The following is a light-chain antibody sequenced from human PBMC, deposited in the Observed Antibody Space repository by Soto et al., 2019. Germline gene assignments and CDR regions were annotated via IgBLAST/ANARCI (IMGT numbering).Light chain of an antibody. J-gene: IGLJ2*01. CDR3: HSYDSRLSGSV. V-gene: IGLV1-40*01. CDR2: GNN. Sequence: QSVLTQPPSVSGAPGQRVTISCTGNNSNIGGGYDVHWYQQLPGTAPKLLIYGNNNRPSGVPDRFSGSESYASASLAITGLQSEDEADYYCHSYDSRLSGSVFGGGTKLTVL. CDR1: NSNIGGGYD.